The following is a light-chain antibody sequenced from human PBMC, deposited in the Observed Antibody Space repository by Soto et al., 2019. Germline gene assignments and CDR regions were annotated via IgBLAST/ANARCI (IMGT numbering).Light chain of an antibody. V-gene: IGLV1-40*01. Sequence: QSVLTQPPSVSGAPGQRVTISCTGSSSNIGAGYDVHWYQQLPGTAPKLLIYVNNNRPSGVPDRFSGSKSGTSASLAITGLQAEDEADYYCQSYDSSLSGFVVFGGGTK. CDR3: QSYDSSLSGFVV. CDR2: VNN. J-gene: IGLJ2*01. CDR1: SSNIGAGYD.